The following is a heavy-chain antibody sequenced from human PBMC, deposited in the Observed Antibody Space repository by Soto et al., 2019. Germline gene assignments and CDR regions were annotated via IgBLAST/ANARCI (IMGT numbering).Heavy chain of an antibody. CDR2: INIDGTTT. J-gene: IGHJ5*02. V-gene: IGHV3-74*01. CDR3: ARDHCSTTSCYTVWFDP. Sequence: GGSLRLSCAASGFTFSDYLMHWVGQAPGKGLVWVSRINIDGTTTYYADSVKGRFTISRDNAKNTLYLQMNSLRAEDTAVYYCARDHCSTTSCYTVWFDPWGQGTLVTVSS. D-gene: IGHD2-2*02. CDR1: GFTFSDYL.